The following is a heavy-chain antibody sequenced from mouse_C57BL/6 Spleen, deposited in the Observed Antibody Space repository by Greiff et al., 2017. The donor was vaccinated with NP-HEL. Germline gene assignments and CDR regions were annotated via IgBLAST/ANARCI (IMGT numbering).Heavy chain of an antibody. CDR3: ARSRGYERHLDY. V-gene: IGHV1-53*01. CDR2: INPSNGGT. CDR1: GYTFTSYW. D-gene: IGHD2-2*01. Sequence: VQLQQPGTELVKPGASVKLSCKASGYTFTSYWMHWVKQRPGQGLEWIGNINPSNGGTNYNEKFKSKATLTVDKSSSTAYMQLSSRTSEDSAVYYCARSRGYERHLDYGGQGTTLTVSS. J-gene: IGHJ2*01.